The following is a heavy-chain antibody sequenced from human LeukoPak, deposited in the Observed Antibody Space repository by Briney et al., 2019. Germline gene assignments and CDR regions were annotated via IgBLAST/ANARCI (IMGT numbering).Heavy chain of an antibody. Sequence: ASVKVSCKASGYTFTGYYMHWVRQAPGQGLEWMGWINPNSGGANYAQKFQGRVTMTRDTSISTAYMELSRLRPDDTAVYYCARDRSGWRPFDYWGQGTLVTVSS. CDR2: INPNSGGA. V-gene: IGHV1-2*02. CDR3: ARDRSGWRPFDY. CDR1: GYTFTGYY. J-gene: IGHJ4*02. D-gene: IGHD6-19*01.